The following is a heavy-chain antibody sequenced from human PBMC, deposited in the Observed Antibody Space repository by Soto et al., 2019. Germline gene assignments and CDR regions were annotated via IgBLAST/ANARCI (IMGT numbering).Heavy chain of an antibody. CDR3: ARVDTIEDIVLVPAARFDP. Sequence: QVQLQESGPGLVKPSQTLSLTCTVSGGSISSGGYYWSWIRQHPGKGLEWIGYIYYSGSTYYNPSLQSRVTISVDTSKNQFSLKLSSVTAADTAVYYCARVDTIEDIVLVPAARFDPWGQGTLVTVSS. CDR2: IYYSGST. V-gene: IGHV4-31*03. CDR1: GGSISSGGYY. D-gene: IGHD2-2*01. J-gene: IGHJ5*02.